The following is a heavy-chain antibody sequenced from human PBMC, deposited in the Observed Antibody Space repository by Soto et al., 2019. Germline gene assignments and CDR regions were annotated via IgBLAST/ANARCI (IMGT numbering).Heavy chain of an antibody. CDR2: INPSGGST. Sequence: ASVKVSCKASGYTFTSYYMHWVRQAPGQVLEWMGIINPSGGSTSYAQKYQGRVNMTRDTSTSTVYMELSSLRSEDTAVYYCARGDDSGSYNLGPSPFDYWGQGTLVTVSS. J-gene: IGHJ4*02. D-gene: IGHD1-26*01. CDR1: GYTFTSYY. CDR3: ARGDDSGSYNLGPSPFDY. V-gene: IGHV1-46*01.